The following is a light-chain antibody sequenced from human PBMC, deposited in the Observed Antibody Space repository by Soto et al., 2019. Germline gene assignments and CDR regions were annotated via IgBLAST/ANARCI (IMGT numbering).Light chain of an antibody. CDR1: QSVSSY. V-gene: IGKV3-11*01. CDR3: QHYNDWPPTWT. CDR2: DAS. Sequence: EIVVTQSPATLSLSPGERATLSCRTSQSVSSYFAWYQQKPGRAPRLLIYDASSRATGIPARFIGSGSGTDFTLTISSLEPEDFAVYYCQHYNDWPPTWTLGQGTKV. J-gene: IGKJ1*01.